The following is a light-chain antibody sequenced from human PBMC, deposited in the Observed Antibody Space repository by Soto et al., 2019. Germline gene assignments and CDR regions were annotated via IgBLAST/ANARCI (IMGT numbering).Light chain of an antibody. CDR2: KVS. Sequence: DVVMTQSPLSLLVTLGQPASISCRSSQTLEYSDGNTYLTWFQQRPRQSPRRLISKVSNRDSGVPDRFSGSGSGTDFTLKISRVEAEDVGIYSCMKPRHWPWTFGPGTKVEIK. CDR1: QTLEYSDGNTY. J-gene: IGKJ1*01. CDR3: MKPRHWPWT. V-gene: IGKV2-30*01.